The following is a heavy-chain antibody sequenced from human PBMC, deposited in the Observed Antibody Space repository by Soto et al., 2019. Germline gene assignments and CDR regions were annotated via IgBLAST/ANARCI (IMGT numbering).Heavy chain of an antibody. CDR3: AKDPGHFYGDFDY. CDR2: ISSGVGTI. V-gene: IGHV3-11*01. J-gene: IGHJ4*02. CDR1: GFTFSDYY. D-gene: IGHD4-17*01. Sequence: GGSLRLSCAASGFTFSDYYMTWIRQAPGKGLEWVSSISSGVGTIYYADSVKGRFTISRDNSKNTLYLQMNSLRAEDTAVYYCAKDPGHFYGDFDYWGQGTLVTVSS.